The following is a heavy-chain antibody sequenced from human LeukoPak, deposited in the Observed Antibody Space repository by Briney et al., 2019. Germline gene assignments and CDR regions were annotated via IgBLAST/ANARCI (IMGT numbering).Heavy chain of an antibody. V-gene: IGHV4-30-4*01. Sequence: SQTLSLTCTVSGGSISSGDYYWSWFRQPPGKGLEWIGYIYYSGSTYYNPSLKSRVTISVDTSKNQFSLKLSSVTAADTAVYYCARDLGGYEPDAFDIWGQGTMVTVSS. D-gene: IGHD3-10*01. CDR3: ARDLGGYEPDAFDI. CDR2: IYYSGST. J-gene: IGHJ3*02. CDR1: GGSISSGDYY.